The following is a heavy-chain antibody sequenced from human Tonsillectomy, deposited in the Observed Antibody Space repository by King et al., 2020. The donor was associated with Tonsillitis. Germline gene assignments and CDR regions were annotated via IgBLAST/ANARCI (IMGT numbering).Heavy chain of an antibody. J-gene: IGHJ3*02. D-gene: IGHD3-22*01. CDR3: ARGHYYDSSGYYRFAAFDI. V-gene: IGHV1-8*01. Sequence: QLVQSGAEVKKPGASVKVSCKASGYTFTSYDINWVRQATGQGLEWMGWMNPNSGNTGYAQKFQGRVTMTRNTSISTAYMELSSLRSEDTAVYYCARGHYYDSSGYYRFAAFDIWDQGTMVTVSS. CDR1: GYTFTSYD. CDR2: MNPNSGNT.